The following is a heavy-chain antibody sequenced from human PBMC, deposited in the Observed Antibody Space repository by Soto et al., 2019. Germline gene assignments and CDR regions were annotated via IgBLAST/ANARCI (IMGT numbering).Heavy chain of an antibody. CDR1: GFTFSNAW. D-gene: IGHD6-13*01. CDR3: TTVSPRVEQQLGYYGMDV. CDR2: IKSKTDGGTT. J-gene: IGHJ6*02. V-gene: IGHV3-15*07. Sequence: GGSLRLSCAASGFTFSNAWMNWVRQAPGKGLEWVGRIKSKTDGGTTDYAAPVKGRFTISRDDSKNTLYLQMNSLKTEDTAVYYCTTVSPRVEQQLGYYGMDVWGQGTTVTVSS.